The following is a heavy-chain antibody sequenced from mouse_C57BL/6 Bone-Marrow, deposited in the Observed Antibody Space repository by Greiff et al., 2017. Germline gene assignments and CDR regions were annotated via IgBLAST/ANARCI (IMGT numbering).Heavy chain of an antibody. V-gene: IGHV2-2*01. Sequence: QVHLQQSGPGLVQPSQSLSITCTVSGFSLTSYGVHWVRQSPGKGLEWLGVIWSGGSTDYNAAFISRLSISKDNSKSQVFFKMNSLQADDTAIYYCARRDYYGSSPYWYFDVWGTGTTVTVSS. CDR2: IWSGGST. CDR1: GFSLTSYG. J-gene: IGHJ1*03. CDR3: ARRDYYGSSPYWYFDV. D-gene: IGHD1-1*01.